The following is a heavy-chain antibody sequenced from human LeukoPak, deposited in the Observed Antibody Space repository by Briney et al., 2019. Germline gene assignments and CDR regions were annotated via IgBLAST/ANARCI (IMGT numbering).Heavy chain of an antibody. Sequence: PGRSLRLSCAASAFPFSSYGMHWVRQAPGKGLEWVAVIWHDGSHKYYADSVKGRFTISRDNSKNTLYLQMNSLRAEDTAVYYCARFGPSTHYYDSSGYFDYWGQGTLVTVSS. CDR3: ARFGPSTHYYDSSGYFDY. CDR1: AFPFSSYG. D-gene: IGHD3-22*01. J-gene: IGHJ4*02. CDR2: IWHDGSHK. V-gene: IGHV3-33*01.